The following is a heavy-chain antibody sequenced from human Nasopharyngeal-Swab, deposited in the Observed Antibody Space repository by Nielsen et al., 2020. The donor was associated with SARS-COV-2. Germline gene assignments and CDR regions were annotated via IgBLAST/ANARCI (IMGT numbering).Heavy chain of an antibody. Sequence: WIRQPPGKGLEWLGFTRRKDFGGTTEYAASVKGRFIISRDDSKSIAYLQINSLKTEDTAVYYCTRESCSDGNCYWGDYFDLWGQGTLDTVSS. CDR2: TRRKDFGGTT. J-gene: IGHJ4*02. CDR3: TRESCSDGNCYWGDYFDL. D-gene: IGHD2-15*01. V-gene: IGHV3-49*02.